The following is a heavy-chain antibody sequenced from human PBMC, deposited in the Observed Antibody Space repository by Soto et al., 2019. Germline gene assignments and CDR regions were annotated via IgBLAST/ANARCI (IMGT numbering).Heavy chain of an antibody. CDR3: ARVVPRAVAGKLEGWFGP. CDR2: INPNSGGT. D-gene: IGHD6-19*01. V-gene: IGHV1-2*04. Sequence: ASVKVSCKASGYTFTGYYMHWVRQAPGQGLERMGWINPNSGGTNYAQKFQGWVTMTRDTSISTAYMELSRLRSDDTAVYYCARVVPRAVAGKLEGWFGPWGQGTLVTVSS. J-gene: IGHJ5*02. CDR1: GYTFTGYY.